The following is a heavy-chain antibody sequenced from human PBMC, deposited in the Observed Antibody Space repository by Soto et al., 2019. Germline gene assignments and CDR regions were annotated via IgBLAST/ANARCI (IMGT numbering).Heavy chain of an antibody. CDR1: GYTFTSYG. CDR2: ISAYNGNT. V-gene: IGHV1-18*04. D-gene: IGHD3-22*01. Sequence: ASVKVSCKASGYTFTSYGISWVRRAPGQGLEWMGWISAYNGNTNYAQKLQGRVTMTTDTSTSTAYMELRSLRSDDTAVYYCASIYYDSSGYRGYYYGMDVWGQGTTVTVSS. J-gene: IGHJ6*02. CDR3: ASIYYDSSGYRGYYYGMDV.